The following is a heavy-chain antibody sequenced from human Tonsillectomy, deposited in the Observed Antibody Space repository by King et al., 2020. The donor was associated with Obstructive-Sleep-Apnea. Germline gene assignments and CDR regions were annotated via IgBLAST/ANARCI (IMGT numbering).Heavy chain of an antibody. V-gene: IGHV3-30-3*01. Sequence: QVQLVESGGGVVQPGRSLRLSCAASGFTFRNYGIHWVRQAPGKGLEWVAVISHDGSNKYYADSVKGRFTISRDNSENTLYLQMNSLRTEDTAVYYCARDEREYGDYEGYFDSLGQGTLVTVSS. J-gene: IGHJ4*02. CDR2: ISHDGSNK. CDR1: GFTFRNYG. CDR3: ARDEREYGDYEGYFDS. D-gene: IGHD4-17*01.